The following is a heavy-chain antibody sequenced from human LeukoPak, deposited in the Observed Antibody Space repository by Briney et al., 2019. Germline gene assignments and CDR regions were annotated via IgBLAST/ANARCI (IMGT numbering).Heavy chain of an antibody. CDR3: AKHWYSGYDLGYFDY. D-gene: IGHD5-12*01. CDR2: ISGSGGST. J-gene: IGHJ4*02. CDR1: GFTFSSYA. Sequence: GGSLRLSCAASGFTFSSYAMSWVRQAPGKGLEWVSAISGSGGSTYYADSVKGRFTISRDNSKNTLYLQMNSLRAEDTAVYYCAKHWYSGYDLGYFDYWGQGTLVTVSS. V-gene: IGHV3-23*01.